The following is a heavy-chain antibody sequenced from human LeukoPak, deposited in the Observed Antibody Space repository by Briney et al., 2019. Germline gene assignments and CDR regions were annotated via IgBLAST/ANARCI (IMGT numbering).Heavy chain of an antibody. J-gene: IGHJ5*02. CDR2: IYPGDSDT. V-gene: IGHV5-51*01. CDR1: GYSFTSYW. D-gene: IGHD6-13*01. CDR3: ARHALIAAAGIMDNWFDP. Sequence: GESLKISCKGSGYSFTSYWIGWVRQMPGKGLELMGIIYPGDSDTRYSPSFQGQVTISADKSISTAYLQCSSLKASDTAMYYCARHALIAAAGIMDNWFDPWGQGTLVTVSS.